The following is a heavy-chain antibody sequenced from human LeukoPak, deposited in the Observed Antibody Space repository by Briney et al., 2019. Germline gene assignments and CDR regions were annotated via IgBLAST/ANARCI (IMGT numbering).Heavy chain of an antibody. J-gene: IGHJ4*02. V-gene: IGHV5-51*01. Sequence: GESLKISCKVSGYIFTSYWFGWVRQMPGKGLEWMGIIYPGDSDTRYSPSFQGQVTISVDKSISTAYLQWSSLKASDTAMYYCTRKGYAFDYWGQGTLVTVTS. CDR1: GYIFTSYW. CDR3: TRKGYAFDY. CDR2: IYPGDSDT. D-gene: IGHD2-8*01.